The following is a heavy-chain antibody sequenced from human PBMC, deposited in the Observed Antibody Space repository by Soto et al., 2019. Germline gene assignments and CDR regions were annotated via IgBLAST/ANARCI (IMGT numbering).Heavy chain of an antibody. V-gene: IGHV1-3*01. Sequence: QVQLVQSGAEVKKPGASVKVSCKASGYTFTSYAMHWVRQAPGKRLEWMGWINAGNGNTKYSQKFQGRVTITKNTSASTAYMELSSLRSEDTAVYYCARGPLRNWFDPWGQGTLVTVSS. J-gene: IGHJ5*02. CDR1: GYTFTSYA. D-gene: IGHD5-12*01. CDR2: INAGNGNT. CDR3: ARGPLRNWFDP.